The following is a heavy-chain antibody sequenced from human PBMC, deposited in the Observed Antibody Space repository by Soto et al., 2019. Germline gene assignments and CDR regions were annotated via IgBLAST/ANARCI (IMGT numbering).Heavy chain of an antibody. CDR3: ARDGGQLDSFDY. CDR2: IYYSGST. J-gene: IGHJ4*02. D-gene: IGHD6-13*01. CDR1: GGSISSYY. V-gene: IGHV4-59*01. Sequence: SETLSLTCTVSGGSISSYYWSWIRQPPGKGLEWIGYIYYSGSTNYNPSLKSRVTISVDTSKNQFSLKLSSVTAADTAVYYCARDGGQLDSFDYWGQGTLVTVSS.